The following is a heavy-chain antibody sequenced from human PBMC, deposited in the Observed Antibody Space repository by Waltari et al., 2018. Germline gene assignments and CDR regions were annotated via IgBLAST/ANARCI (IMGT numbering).Heavy chain of an antibody. D-gene: IGHD6-19*01. CDR1: GGSISSSSYY. Sequence: QLQLQESGPGLVKPSETLSLTCTVSGGSISSSSYYWGWIRQPPGKGLEWIGSIYYSGSTYYNPSLKSRVTISVDTSKNQFSLKLSSVTAADTAVYYCARQKDAVAGTYYYFDYWGQGTLVTVSS. CDR2: IYYSGST. CDR3: ARQKDAVAGTYYYFDY. V-gene: IGHV4-39*01. J-gene: IGHJ4*02.